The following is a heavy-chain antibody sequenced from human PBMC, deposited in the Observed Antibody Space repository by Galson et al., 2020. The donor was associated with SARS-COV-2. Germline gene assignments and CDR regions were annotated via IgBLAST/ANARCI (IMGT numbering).Heavy chain of an antibody. Sequence: GESLKISCAASGFTFSSYAMHWVRQAPGKGLEWVAVISYDGSNKYYADSVKGRFTISRDNSKNTLYLQMNSLRAEDTAVYYCARDRDDYFDYWGQGTLVTVSS. CDR1: GFTFSSYA. J-gene: IGHJ4*02. V-gene: IGHV3-30*01. CDR3: ARDRDDYFDY. CDR2: ISYDGSNK. D-gene: IGHD2-21*01.